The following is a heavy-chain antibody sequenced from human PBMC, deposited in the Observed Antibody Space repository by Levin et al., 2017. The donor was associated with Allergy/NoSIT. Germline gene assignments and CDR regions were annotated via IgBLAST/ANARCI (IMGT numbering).Heavy chain of an antibody. CDR1: GFTFSSYW. Sequence: HAGGSLRLSCAASGFTFSSYWMHWVRQAPGKGLVWVSRIHSDGSYTSYADSVKGRFPISRDNAKNTLYLQMNSLRAEDTAVYYCASATLTSVSNYRYGMDVWGQGTTVTVSS. CDR2: IHSDGSYT. V-gene: IGHV3-74*01. D-gene: IGHD4-11*01. J-gene: IGHJ6*02. CDR3: ASATLTSVSNYRYGMDV.